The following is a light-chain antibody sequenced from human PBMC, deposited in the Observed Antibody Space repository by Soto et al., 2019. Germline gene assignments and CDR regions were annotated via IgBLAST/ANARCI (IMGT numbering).Light chain of an antibody. CDR1: SSDVGGYNY. V-gene: IGLV2-8*01. Sequence: QSALTQPPSASGSPGQSVTISCTGTSSDVGGYNYVSWYQQLPGKAPKLIIYEVIERPSGVPDRFSGSKSGNTASLTVSGLQAEDEADYYCSSYAGSTPVVFGGGTKVTVL. J-gene: IGLJ2*01. CDR3: SSYAGSTPVV. CDR2: EVI.